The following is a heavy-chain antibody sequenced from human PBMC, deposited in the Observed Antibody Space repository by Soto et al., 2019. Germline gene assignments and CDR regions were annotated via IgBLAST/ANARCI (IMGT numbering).Heavy chain of an antibody. CDR2: INSDGSST. Sequence: GGSLRLSCAASGFTFSSYWMHWVRQAPGKGLVWVSRINSDGSSTSYADSVKGRFTISRDNAKNTLYLQMNSLRAEDTAVYYCARDSRRYSSGWFYYYYGMDVWRQGTTVPVSS. D-gene: IGHD6-19*01. CDR1: GFTFSSYW. V-gene: IGHV3-74*01. J-gene: IGHJ6*01. CDR3: ARDSRRYSSGWFYYYYGMDV.